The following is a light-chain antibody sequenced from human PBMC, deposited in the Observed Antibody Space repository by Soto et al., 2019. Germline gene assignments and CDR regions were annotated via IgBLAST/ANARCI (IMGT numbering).Light chain of an antibody. CDR3: SSFTSRHTYV. V-gene: IGLV2-14*01. CDR1: SSDIGGYNY. Sequence: QSALTQPASVSGSPGQSTTISCTGTSSDIGGYNYVSWYQQLPGEAPKFIIYDVSDRPSGVSTRFSGSKSGNTASLTISGLQAEDEGDYYCSSFTSRHTYVFGTGTKVTVL. J-gene: IGLJ1*01. CDR2: DVS.